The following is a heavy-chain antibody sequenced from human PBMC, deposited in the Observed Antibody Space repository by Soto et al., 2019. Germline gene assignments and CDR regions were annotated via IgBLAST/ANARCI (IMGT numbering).Heavy chain of an antibody. Sequence: GESLKISCEVSGYIFADYWIAWLRQMPGKGLEWMGIINPGDSDTRYSPSFQGQVTISADRSTSSAYLQWSSLKASDTAIYYCARHSLKTGDHVYFDNWGHGTLVTVSS. CDR1: GYIFADYW. J-gene: IGHJ4*01. D-gene: IGHD7-27*01. CDR3: ARHSLKTGDHVYFDN. V-gene: IGHV5-51*01. CDR2: INPGDSDT.